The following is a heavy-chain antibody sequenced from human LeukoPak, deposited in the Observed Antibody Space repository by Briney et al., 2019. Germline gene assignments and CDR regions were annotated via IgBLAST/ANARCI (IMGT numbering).Heavy chain of an antibody. CDR2: ISGSGGST. CDR3: ANSPIAVAGSLDY. CDR1: GFTFSSYA. Sequence: PGGSLRLSCAASGFTFSSYAMSWVRQAPGKGLEGVSAISGSGGSTYYADSVKGRFTISRDNSKNTLYLQMNSLRAEDTAVYYCANSPIAVAGSLDYWGQGTLVTVSS. J-gene: IGHJ4*02. V-gene: IGHV3-23*01. D-gene: IGHD6-19*01.